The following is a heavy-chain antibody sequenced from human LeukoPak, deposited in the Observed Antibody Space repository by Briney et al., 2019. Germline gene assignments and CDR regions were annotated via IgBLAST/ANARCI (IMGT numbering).Heavy chain of an antibody. CDR1: GDSVSNNIAT. V-gene: IGHV6-1*01. CDR2: TYYRSTWYN. J-gene: IGHJ5*02. Sequence: SQTLSLTCAISGDSVSNNIATWNWIRQSPSRGLQWLGRTYYRSTWYNDYAVSVRGRITVNPDTSKNQFSLHLNSVTPEDTAVYYCARRLTQYDCFDPWGQGILVTVSS. CDR3: ARRLTQYDCFDP. D-gene: IGHD2-2*01.